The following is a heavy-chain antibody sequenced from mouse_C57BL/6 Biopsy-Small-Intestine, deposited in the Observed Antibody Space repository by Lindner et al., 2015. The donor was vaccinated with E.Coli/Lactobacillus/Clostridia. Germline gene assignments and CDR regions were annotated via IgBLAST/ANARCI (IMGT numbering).Heavy chain of an antibody. CDR1: GYSFIDYD. Sequence: SVKVSCKTSGYSFIDYDINWVRQAPGQGPEWMGWMNPNSGETRYAEKFQGRVTMTRNSSISTAYMDLTNLRYDDTAVYYCAREKAGLGLGTFSYGMVVWGQGTTVTVSS. CDR2: MNPNSGET. J-gene: IGHJ1*01. D-gene: IGHD1-1*01. CDR3: AREKAGLGLGTFSYGMVV. V-gene: IGHV1-84*02.